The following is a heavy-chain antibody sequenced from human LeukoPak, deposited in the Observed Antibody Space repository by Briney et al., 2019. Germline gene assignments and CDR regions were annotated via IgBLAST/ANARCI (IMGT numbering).Heavy chain of an antibody. CDR2: VSHNGST. Sequence: SETPSLTCAVYGGSFSPYYWSWIRQPPGKGLEWNGEVSHNGSTNYNPSLQSRITISLDTSKNQFSLKVSSVTAADTAVYFCARDYGSGNYGLYGMDVWGQGTTVTVSS. CDR1: GGSFSPYY. J-gene: IGHJ6*02. V-gene: IGHV4-34*01. CDR3: ARDYGSGNYGLYGMDV. D-gene: IGHD3-10*01.